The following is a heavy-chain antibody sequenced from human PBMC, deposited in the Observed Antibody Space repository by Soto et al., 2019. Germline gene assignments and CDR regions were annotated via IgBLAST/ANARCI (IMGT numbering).Heavy chain of an antibody. D-gene: IGHD2-2*01. J-gene: IGHJ4*02. V-gene: IGHV3-23*01. CDR2: ISGSGGST. Sequence: VGSLRLSCAASGFTFSSYAMSWVRQAPGKGLEWVSAISGSGGSTYYADSVKGRFTISRDNSKNTLYLQMNSLRAEDTAVYYCAKRSYIVVVPAAADYWGQGTLVTVSS. CDR1: GFTFSSYA. CDR3: AKRSYIVVVPAAADY.